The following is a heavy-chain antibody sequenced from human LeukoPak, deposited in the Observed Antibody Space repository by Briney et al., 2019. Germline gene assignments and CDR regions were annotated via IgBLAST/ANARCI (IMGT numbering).Heavy chain of an antibody. Sequence: PGGSLRLSCAASGFSVSGTHMSWVRQAPGKGLEWVSAMYTGGTTYYADSVQGRFTIYRDNSKNTLYPQMNSLRAEDTAVYYCAKDEATSGGGLASWGQGTLVSVSS. D-gene: IGHD3-16*01. J-gene: IGHJ4*02. CDR3: AKDEATSGGGLAS. CDR1: GFSVSGTH. V-gene: IGHV3-53*01. CDR2: MYTGGTT.